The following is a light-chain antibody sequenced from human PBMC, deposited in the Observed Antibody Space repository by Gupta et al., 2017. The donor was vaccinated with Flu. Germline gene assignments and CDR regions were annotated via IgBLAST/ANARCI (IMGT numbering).Light chain of an antibody. J-gene: IGKJ4*02. V-gene: IGKV3-11*01. CDR1: QSVGIS. CDR2: DAS. CDR3: QQCSGWRT. Sequence: IVLTQSPATLPLSPGESATLSCRASQSVGISLDWYQHRPGQPPRLRSYDASKRAAGIPDRFSGSGAGTEFTLTIDSLEHEELAVYYWQQCSGWRTFGEGTKVEI.